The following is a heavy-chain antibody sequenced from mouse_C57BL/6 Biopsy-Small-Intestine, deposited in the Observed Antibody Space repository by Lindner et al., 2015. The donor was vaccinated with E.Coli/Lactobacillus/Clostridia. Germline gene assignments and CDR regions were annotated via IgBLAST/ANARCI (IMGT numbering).Heavy chain of an antibody. J-gene: IGHJ4*01. V-gene: IGHV1-7*01. Sequence: VQLQESGAELDKTWGLSEAVLARLLATPLLAAGCTRVKQRPGQGLEWIGYINPSSGYTKYNQKFKDKATLTADKSSSTAYMQLSSLTYEDSAVYYCARAGFGIYYGTSYAMDYWGQGTSVTVSS. CDR3: ARAGFGIYYGTSYAMDY. D-gene: IGHD2-1*01. CDR2: INPSSGYT. CDR1: ATPLLAAG.